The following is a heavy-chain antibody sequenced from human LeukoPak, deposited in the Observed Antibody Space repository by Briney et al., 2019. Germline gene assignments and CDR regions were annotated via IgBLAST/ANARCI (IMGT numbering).Heavy chain of an antibody. Sequence: SVKVSCKASGGTFSSYAISWVRQAPGQGLEWMGGIIPISGTANYAQKFQGRVTITADESTSTAYMELSSLRSEDTAVYYCASLNFYYGSGSYFPLKYWGQGTLVTVSS. CDR2: IIPISGTA. J-gene: IGHJ4*02. D-gene: IGHD3-10*01. CDR3: ASLNFYYGSGSYFPLKY. V-gene: IGHV1-69*01. CDR1: GGTFSSYA.